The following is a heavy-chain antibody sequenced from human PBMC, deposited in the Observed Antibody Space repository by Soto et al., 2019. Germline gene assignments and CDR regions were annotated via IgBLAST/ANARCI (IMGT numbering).Heavy chain of an antibody. CDR2: IYYSGST. D-gene: IGHD2-8*01. V-gene: IGHV4-39*07. Sequence: SETLSLTCTVSGGSISSSSYYWGWIRQPPGKGLEWIGSIYYSGSTYYNPSLKSRVTISVDTSKNQFSLKLSSVTAADMAVYYCARDMLVYAILDYWGQGTLVTVSS. CDR1: GGSISSSSYY. CDR3: ARDMLVYAILDY. J-gene: IGHJ4*02.